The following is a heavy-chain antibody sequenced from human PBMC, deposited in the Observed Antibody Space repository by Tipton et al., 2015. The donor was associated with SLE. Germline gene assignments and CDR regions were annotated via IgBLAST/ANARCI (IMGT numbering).Heavy chain of an antibody. CDR2: IKQDGSEK. V-gene: IGHV3-7*03. J-gene: IGHJ4*02. D-gene: IGHD1-7*01. Sequence: SLRLSCAASGFSFSYYWMSWVRQAPGKGLEWVANIKQDGSEKYYVDSVKGRFTISRDNSKNTLDLEMNSLRAEDTAVYYCAKDLLELRHFDYWGQGTLVTVSS. CDR1: GFSFSYYW. CDR3: AKDLLELRHFDY.